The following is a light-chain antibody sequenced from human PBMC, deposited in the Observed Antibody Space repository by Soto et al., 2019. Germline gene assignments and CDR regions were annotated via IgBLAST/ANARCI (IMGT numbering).Light chain of an antibody. Sequence: QSVLTQPPSVSGAPWQRVTISCTGTSSNIGAGHAVHWYRQFPGTAPKVLIYTDNERPSGVPDRFSGSKSGTSASLAINGLQSGDEADYYCGAWDESLNGYVFGTGTKVTVL. CDR3: GAWDESLNGYV. V-gene: IGLV1-44*01. J-gene: IGLJ1*01. CDR1: SSNIGAGHA. CDR2: TDN.